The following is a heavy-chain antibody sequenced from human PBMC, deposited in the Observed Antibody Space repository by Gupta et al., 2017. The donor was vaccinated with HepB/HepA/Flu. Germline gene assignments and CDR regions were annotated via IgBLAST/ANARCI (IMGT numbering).Heavy chain of an antibody. CDR3: AREEVKSFDY. Sequence: QVQLVESGGGVVQPGRSLRLSCAASGFTFSSYGMHWVRQAPGKGLEWVAVIWYDGSNKYYADSVKGRVTISRDNSKNTLYRQMNSLRAEDTAVYYCAREEVKSFDYWGQGTRVTVSS. CDR1: GFTFSSYG. D-gene: IGHD2-21*01. CDR2: IWYDGSNK. J-gene: IGHJ4*02. V-gene: IGHV3-33*01.